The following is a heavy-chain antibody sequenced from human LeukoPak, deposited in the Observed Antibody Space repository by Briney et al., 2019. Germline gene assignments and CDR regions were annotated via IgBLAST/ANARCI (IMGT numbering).Heavy chain of an antibody. CDR2: ISWNSGSI. CDR1: GFTFDDYV. Sequence: SLRLSCAASGFTFDDYVMHWVRQAPGKGLEWVSCISWNSGSIAYADSVRGRFTISRDNAKNSLYLQMNSLRPEDTAFYYCAKDKADRYFDLWGRGTLVTVSS. J-gene: IGHJ2*01. CDR3: AKDKADRYFDL. V-gene: IGHV3-9*01.